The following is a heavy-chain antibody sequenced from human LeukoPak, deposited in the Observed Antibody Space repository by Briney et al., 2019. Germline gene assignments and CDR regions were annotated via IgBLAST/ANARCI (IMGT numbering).Heavy chain of an antibody. CDR3: AREYSDYGYYYNMEV. J-gene: IGHJ6*02. CDR1: GFTFSSFA. D-gene: IGHD5-12*01. CDR2: ISYDGSNK. Sequence: GGSLRLSRAASGFTFSSFAIHWVRHAPGKGLEWVALISYDGSNKYYADSVKGRFTISRDNSNNTLYLQMNSLRAEDTAVYYCAREYSDYGYYYNMEVWGQGTTVTVSS. V-gene: IGHV3-30-3*01.